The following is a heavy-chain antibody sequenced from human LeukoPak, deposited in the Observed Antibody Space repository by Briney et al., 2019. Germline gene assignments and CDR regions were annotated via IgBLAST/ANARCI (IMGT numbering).Heavy chain of an antibody. CDR1: GDSISSNF. V-gene: IGHV4-59*01. J-gene: IGHJ6*02. CDR2: VSYIYYRENT. CDR3: ARNFHESPYSSSWHPKKRYYYYGLDV. Sequence: PSETLSLTCAVSGDSISSNFWSWIRQPPGRTLEWIGYVSYIYYRENTDYNPSLKSRVTLSVDTSKKQFSLKLSSVTAADTAVYYCARNFHESPYSSSWHPKKRYYYYGLDVWGQGTAVTVSS. D-gene: IGHD6-13*01.